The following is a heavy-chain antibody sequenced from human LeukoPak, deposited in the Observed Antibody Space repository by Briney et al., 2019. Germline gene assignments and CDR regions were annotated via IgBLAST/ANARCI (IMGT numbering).Heavy chain of an antibody. CDR3: ARGASYYYGSGSYFSYYYYMDV. CDR2: INHSGST. D-gene: IGHD3-10*01. V-gene: IGHV4-34*01. CDR1: GGSFSGYY. Sequence: SGTLSLTCAVYGGSFSGYYWSWIRQPPGKGLEWIGEINHSGSTNYNPSLKSRVTISVDTSKNQFSLKLSSVTAADTAVYYCARGASYYYGSGSYFSYYYYMDVWGKGTTVTISS. J-gene: IGHJ6*03.